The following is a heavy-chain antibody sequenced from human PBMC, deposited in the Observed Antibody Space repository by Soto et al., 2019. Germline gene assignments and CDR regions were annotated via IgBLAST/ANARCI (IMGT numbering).Heavy chain of an antibody. CDR3: ARSELYCTNGVCYAKDGYYYYYGMDV. Sequence: SVKVSCKASGGTFSSYAISWVRQAPGQGLEWMGGIIPIFGTANYAQKFQGRVTITADESTSTAYMELSSLRSEDTAVYYCARSELYCTNGVCYAKDGYYYYYGMDVWGQGTTVTVSS. J-gene: IGHJ6*02. V-gene: IGHV1-69*13. CDR1: GGTFSSYA. CDR2: IIPIFGTA. D-gene: IGHD2-8*01.